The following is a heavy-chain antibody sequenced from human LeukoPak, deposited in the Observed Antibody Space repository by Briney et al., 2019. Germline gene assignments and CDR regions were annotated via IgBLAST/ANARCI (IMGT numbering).Heavy chain of an antibody. J-gene: IGHJ4*02. V-gene: IGHV1-2*02. CDR3: AREPPRGRGSYYFDY. CDR2: INPDSGAT. D-gene: IGHD3-10*01. Sequence: ASVKVSCKPSGYTFTGYYMHWVRQAPGQGLEWIGWINPDSGATNYAQKLQGRVTVTRDTSINTAYMELSRLRSDDTAVYYCAREPPRGRGSYYFDYWGQGTLVTVSS. CDR1: GYTFTGYY.